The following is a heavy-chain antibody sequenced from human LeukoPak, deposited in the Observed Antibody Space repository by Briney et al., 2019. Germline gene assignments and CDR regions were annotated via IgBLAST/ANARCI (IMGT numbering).Heavy chain of an antibody. CDR2: LSSGGSA. Sequence: SETLSLTCIVPGGSISSSGYYGAGFGQSPGKGREWIGTLSSGGSAYYNPSLTSRVSISKDTSDNQFSLRLYSVTAADTAVYYCARKQTGTMYDVWGQGTQVTVSS. CDR3: ARKQTGTMYDV. J-gene: IGHJ4*02. D-gene: IGHD1-7*01. V-gene: IGHV4-39*07. CDR1: GGSISSSGYY.